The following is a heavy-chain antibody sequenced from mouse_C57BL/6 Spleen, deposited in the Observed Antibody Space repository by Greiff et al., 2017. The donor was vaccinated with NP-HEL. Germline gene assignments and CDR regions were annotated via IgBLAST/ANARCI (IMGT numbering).Heavy chain of an antibody. Sequence: EVKVVESGGGLVKPGGSLKLSCAASGFTFSDYGMHWVRQAPEKGLEWVAYISSGSSTIYYADTVKGRFTISRDNAKNTLFLQMTSLRSEDTAMYYCARRAGIDFDYWGQGTTLTVSS. CDR2: ISSGSSTI. CDR1: GFTFSDYG. D-gene: IGHD3-1*01. CDR3: ARRAGIDFDY. V-gene: IGHV5-17*01. J-gene: IGHJ2*01.